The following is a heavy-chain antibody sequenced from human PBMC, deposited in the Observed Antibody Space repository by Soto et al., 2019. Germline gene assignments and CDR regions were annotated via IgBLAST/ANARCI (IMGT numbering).Heavy chain of an antibody. V-gene: IGHV4-59*08. Sequence: QVQLQESGPGLVKPSETLSLTCTVSGGSISSYYWSWIRQPPGKGLEWIGYIYYSGSTNYNPSLKSRVTISVDTSKNQCSLKLSSVTAADTAVYYCAGLKRSMVRRNWFDPWGQGTLVTVSS. CDR2: IYYSGST. J-gene: IGHJ5*02. D-gene: IGHD3-10*01. CDR1: GGSISSYY. CDR3: AGLKRSMVRRNWFDP.